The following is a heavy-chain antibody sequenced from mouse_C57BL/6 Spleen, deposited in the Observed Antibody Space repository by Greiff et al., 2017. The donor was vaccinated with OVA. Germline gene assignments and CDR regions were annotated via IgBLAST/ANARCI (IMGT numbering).Heavy chain of an antibody. CDR3: TRVGSNYADYYAMDY. Sequence: VQLQQSGTVLARPGASVKMSCKTSGYTFTSYWMHWVKQRPGQGLAWIGAIYPGNSDTSYNQKFKGKAKLTAVTSASTAYMELSSLTNEDSAVYYCTRVGSNYADYYAMDYWGQGTSVTVSS. CDR2: IYPGNSDT. CDR1: GYTFTSYW. J-gene: IGHJ4*01. D-gene: IGHD2-5*01. V-gene: IGHV1-5*01.